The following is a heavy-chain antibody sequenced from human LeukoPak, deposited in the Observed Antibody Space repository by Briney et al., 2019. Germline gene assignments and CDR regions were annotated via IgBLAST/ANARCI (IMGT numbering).Heavy chain of an antibody. V-gene: IGHV1-69*05. CDR3: ARGPYYYDSSGYYYGLDY. J-gene: IGHJ4*02. Sequence: SVKVSCKASGGTFSSYAISWVRQAPGQGLEWMGGIIPIFGTANYAQKFQGRVTITTDESTSTAYMELSSLRSEDTAVYYCARGPYYYDSSGYYYGLDYWGQGTLVTVSS. CDR1: GGTFSSYA. CDR2: IIPIFGTA. D-gene: IGHD3-22*01.